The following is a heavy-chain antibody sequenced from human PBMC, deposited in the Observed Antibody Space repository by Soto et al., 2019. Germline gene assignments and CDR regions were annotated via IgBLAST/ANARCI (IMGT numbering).Heavy chain of an antibody. Sequence: QVQLVQSGGEVKKPGASVKVSCKASGYTFTSHGISWVRQAPGQGPEWMGWISAHNGDTNYAQKLRGRVTVTTDPSTSTAYREPRSLSSVHPAAYYCARLLRGSHTDYHHYLDVCGKGTMVTGSS. D-gene: IGHD3-10*01. CDR1: GYTFTSHG. CDR3: ARLLRGSHTDYHHYLDV. CDR2: ISAHNGDT. J-gene: IGHJ6*03. V-gene: IGHV1-18*01.